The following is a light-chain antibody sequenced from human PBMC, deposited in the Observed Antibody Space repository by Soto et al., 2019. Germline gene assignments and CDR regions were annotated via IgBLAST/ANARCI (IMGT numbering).Light chain of an antibody. V-gene: IGKV3-11*01. J-gene: IGKJ5*01. Sequence: EIVLTQSTDTLSLSPGERATLSCRTSLSVSVYLDWYQQKPGQAPRLLISDASNRATGIPARFSGSGSGTDFTLTISSLEPEDFAVYYCHQRQYWPPITFGQGTRLEIK. CDR3: HQRQYWPPIT. CDR1: LSVSVY. CDR2: DAS.